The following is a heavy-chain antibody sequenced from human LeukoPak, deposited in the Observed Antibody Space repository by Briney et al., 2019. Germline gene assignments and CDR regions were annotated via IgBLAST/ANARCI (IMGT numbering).Heavy chain of an antibody. CDR2: IRNSGGAT. V-gene: IGHV3-23*01. J-gene: IGHJ4*02. D-gene: IGHD6-13*01. CDR3: AKGPRQQLVTRFDY. Sequence: PGGSLRLSCAASGFTFSTYAMTWVRQAPGKGLEWVSGIRNSGGATYYADSVKGRFTISRDNSKNTLYLQMNGLRAEDTAVYYCAKGPRQQLVTRFDYWGQGTLVTVSS. CDR1: GFTFSTYA.